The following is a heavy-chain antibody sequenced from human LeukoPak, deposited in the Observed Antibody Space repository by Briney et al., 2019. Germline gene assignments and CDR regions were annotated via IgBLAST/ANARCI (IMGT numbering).Heavy chain of an antibody. CDR3: ARDTMSYYDILTGSHPGAFDT. D-gene: IGHD3-9*01. J-gene: IGHJ3*02. Sequence: SETLSLTCTVSGGSISSYYWSWIRQPPGKGLEWIGYIYYSGSTNYNPSLKSRVTISVDTSKNQFSLKLSSVTAADTAVYYCARDTMSYYDILTGSHPGAFDTWGQGTMVTVSS. CDR2: IYYSGST. V-gene: IGHV4-59*01. CDR1: GGSISSYY.